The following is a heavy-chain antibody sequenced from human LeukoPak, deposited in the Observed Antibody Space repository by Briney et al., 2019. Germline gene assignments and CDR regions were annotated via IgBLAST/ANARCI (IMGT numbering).Heavy chain of an antibody. Sequence: GGSLRLSCAASGLTVTSNYMSWVRQAPGKGLEWVSIIYGGGTTYYADSVKGRFTISRDISKNTLFLQMTSLRSEDTAVYYCARTLNNWGQGTLVTVSS. CDR3: ARTLNN. J-gene: IGHJ4*02. V-gene: IGHV3-66*01. CDR1: GLTVTSNY. D-gene: IGHD2/OR15-2a*01. CDR2: IYGGGTT.